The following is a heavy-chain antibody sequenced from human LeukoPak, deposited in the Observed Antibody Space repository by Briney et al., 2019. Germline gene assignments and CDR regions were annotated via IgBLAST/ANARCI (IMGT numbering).Heavy chain of an antibody. CDR3: ARVSPPIDYYDSSGYPLGFDY. V-gene: IGHV4-39*07. J-gene: IGHJ4*02. CDR2: IYYSGST. CDR1: GGSISSSSYY. D-gene: IGHD3-22*01. Sequence: PSETLSLTCTVSGGSISSSSYYWGWIRQPPGKGLEWIGSIYYSGSTYYNPSLKSRVTMSVDTSKNQFSLKLSSVTAADTAVYYCARVSPPIDYYDSSGYPLGFDYWGQGTLVTVSS.